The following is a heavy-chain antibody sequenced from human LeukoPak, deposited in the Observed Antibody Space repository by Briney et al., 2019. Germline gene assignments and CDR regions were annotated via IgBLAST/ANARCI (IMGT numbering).Heavy chain of an antibody. CDR2: IKQDGIEQ. D-gene: IGHD3-16*01. J-gene: IGHJ4*02. CDR1: GFTFSDYW. Sequence: GGSLRLSCAASGFTFSDYWMSWVRQAPGKGLEWVANIKQDGIEQYYVDSVKGGFTISRDNAKNSLHLQMNSLRAEDTAVYYCARDHWGVLSTFDYWGQGTLVTVSS. CDR3: ARDHWGVLSTFDY. V-gene: IGHV3-7*01.